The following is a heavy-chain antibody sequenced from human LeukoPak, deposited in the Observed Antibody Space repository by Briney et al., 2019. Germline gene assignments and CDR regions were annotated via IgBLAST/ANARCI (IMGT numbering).Heavy chain of an antibody. Sequence: SETLSLTCAVSGYSINSAYYWGWIRQPPVKGLEWIASMYHSGITYYNSSLKSRATISVDTSKNQFSLKLNSVTAADTSVYYCARLTPGKNWFDPWGHGTLVTVSS. J-gene: IGHJ5*02. CDR2: MYHSGIT. V-gene: IGHV4-38-2*01. D-gene: IGHD3-10*01. CDR3: ARLTPGKNWFDP. CDR1: GYSINSAYY.